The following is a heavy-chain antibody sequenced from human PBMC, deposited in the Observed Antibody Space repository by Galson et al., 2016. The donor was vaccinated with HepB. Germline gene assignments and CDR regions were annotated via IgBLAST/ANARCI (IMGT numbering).Heavy chain of an antibody. CDR2: ISSDGVST. CDR3: ARDYFCVGASCRGERGRFDY. V-gene: IGHV3-21*01. Sequence: SLRLSCAASGFTFRDFPMVWVRQAPGQGLEWVSSISSDGVSTYYADSLKGRFSISRDNAKNSLFLQMSSLRAEDTAMYYCARDYFCVGASCRGERGRFDYWGQGALVTVSS. J-gene: IGHJ4*02. CDR1: GFTFRDFP. D-gene: IGHD2-21*01.